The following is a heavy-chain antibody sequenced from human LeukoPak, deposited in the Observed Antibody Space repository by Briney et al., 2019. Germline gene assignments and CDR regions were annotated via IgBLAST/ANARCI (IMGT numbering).Heavy chain of an antibody. Sequence: GASVKVSCKASEYAFTNSYMQWVRQAPGQGLEWMGIINPSDGSTYYPQKFRGRVTMTRDRSTSTVYMELSSLRSEDTAVYYCSRKYCSGGSCPGDAFGIWGQGTMLTFSS. CDR3: SRKYCSGGSCPGDAFGI. CDR1: EYAFTNSY. J-gene: IGHJ3*02. D-gene: IGHD2-15*01. CDR2: INPSDGST. V-gene: IGHV1-46*01.